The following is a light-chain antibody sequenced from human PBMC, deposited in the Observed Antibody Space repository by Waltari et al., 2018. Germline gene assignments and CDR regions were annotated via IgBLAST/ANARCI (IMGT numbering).Light chain of an antibody. J-gene: IGKJ1*01. V-gene: IGKV3-15*01. CDR2: RAS. Sequence: EMVVTQPPPTLYRSPGERATQYSRTSQTSGPSLAWYQQRPGQAPRLLLYRASTRATGIPDRFSGSGSESEFTLTISSLQSEDVALYYCQQYNNWPPGTFGQGTKVEI. CDR3: QQYNNWPPGT. CDR1: QTSGPS.